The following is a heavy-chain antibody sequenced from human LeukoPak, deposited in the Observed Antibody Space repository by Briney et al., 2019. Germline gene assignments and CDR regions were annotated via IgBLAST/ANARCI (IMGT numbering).Heavy chain of an antibody. CDR2: ISGSTGNP. Sequence: GGSLRLSCAASGFTFSSYAMSWVRQAPGKGLEWVSAISGSTGNPYYADSVKGRFTISRDNSKNTVYLQMNSLRAEDTAVYYCAKDPPYYYDSSGYGGGAFDIWGQGTMVTVSS. V-gene: IGHV3-23*01. CDR1: GFTFSSYA. D-gene: IGHD3-22*01. J-gene: IGHJ3*02. CDR3: AKDPPYYYDSSGYGGGAFDI.